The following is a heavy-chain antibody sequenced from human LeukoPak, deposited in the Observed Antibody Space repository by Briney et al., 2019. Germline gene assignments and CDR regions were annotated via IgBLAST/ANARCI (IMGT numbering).Heavy chain of an antibody. D-gene: IGHD6-13*01. V-gene: IGHV3-48*03. CDR1: GFTFSSYE. CDR2: ISNSDSNI. J-gene: IGHJ3*02. Sequence: GGSLRLSCAASGFTFSSYEMNWVRQAPGKGLEWVSYISNSDSNIKYADSVTGRFTISRDNAKNSLYLQMNSLRVEGTAVYYCARVGYSRTWHSGSAFDIWGQGTMVTVSS. CDR3: ARVGYSRTWHSGSAFDI.